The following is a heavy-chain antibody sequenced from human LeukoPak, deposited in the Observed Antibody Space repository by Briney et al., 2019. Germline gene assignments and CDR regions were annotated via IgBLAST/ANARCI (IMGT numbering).Heavy chain of an antibody. CDR1: GFSFSSYS. CDR3: AKDVRGYDGVPEAFDI. CDR2: ISRSGGST. D-gene: IGHD5-12*01. V-gene: IGHV3-23*01. Sequence: PGGSLRVSCAGSGFSFSSYSLNWVRQAPGKGLEWVSAISRSGGSTYYADSVKGRFTISRDNSRNTLNLQMNSLRAEDTALYYCAKDVRGYDGVPEAFDIWGQGTMVTVSS. J-gene: IGHJ3*02.